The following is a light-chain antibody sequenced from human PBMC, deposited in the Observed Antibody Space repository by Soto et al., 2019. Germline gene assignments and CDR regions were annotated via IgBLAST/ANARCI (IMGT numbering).Light chain of an antibody. CDR3: SSYTNRGTLDI. CDR1: SSDVGGYNY. V-gene: IGLV2-14*01. J-gene: IGLJ1*01. Sequence: SALTQPASVSGSPGQSITISCTGTSSDVGGYNYVSWYQQHPGKAPKLMIYDVSDRPSGVSNRFSGSESGNTASLTISGLQADDEADYYCSSYTNRGTLDIFGTGTKVTV. CDR2: DVS.